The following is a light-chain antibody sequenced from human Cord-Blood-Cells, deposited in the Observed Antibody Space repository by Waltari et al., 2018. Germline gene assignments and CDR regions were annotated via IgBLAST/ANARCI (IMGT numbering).Light chain of an antibody. J-gene: IGKJ4*01. CDR2: AAS. CDR1: QGISSY. V-gene: IGKV1-9*01. Sequence: DIQLTQSPSFLSASVGDRVTITCRASQGISSYLAWYQQKPGKAPKLLIYAASTLQSGVPSRFSGSGSGTEFTLTISSLQPEDFVTYYCQQLNSYSLTFGGGTKVEIK. CDR3: QQLNSYSLT.